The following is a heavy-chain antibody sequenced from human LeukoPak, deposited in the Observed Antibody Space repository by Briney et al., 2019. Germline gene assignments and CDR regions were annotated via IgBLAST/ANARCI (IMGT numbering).Heavy chain of an antibody. Sequence: GASVKVSCKVSGYTLTELSMHWVRQAPGKGLEWMGGFDPEDGETICAQKFQGRVTMTEDTSTDTAYMELSSLRSEDTAVYYCATDFKESGSYDYWGQGTLVTVSS. D-gene: IGHD1-26*01. J-gene: IGHJ4*02. CDR2: FDPEDGET. CDR1: GYTLTELS. V-gene: IGHV1-24*01. CDR3: ATDFKESGSYDY.